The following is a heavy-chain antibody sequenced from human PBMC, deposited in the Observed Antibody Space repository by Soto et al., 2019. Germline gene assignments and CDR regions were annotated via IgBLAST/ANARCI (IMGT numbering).Heavy chain of an antibody. J-gene: IGHJ6*02. V-gene: IGHV5-51*01. D-gene: IGHD3-3*01. CDR2: IYPGDSDT. Sequence: GESLKISCQGSGYTFTNFWIVWVRQMPGKVLEWMGIIYPGDSDTIYSPSFQGHVTISADKSISTAYLQWSSLKASDTAMYYCARRITTSSYGMDVWGQGXTVTVSS. CDR1: GYTFTNFW. CDR3: ARRITTSSYGMDV.